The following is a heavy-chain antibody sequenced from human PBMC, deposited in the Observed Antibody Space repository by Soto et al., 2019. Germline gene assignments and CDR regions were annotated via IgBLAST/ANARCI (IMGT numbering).Heavy chain of an antibody. CDR3: ARGITAGYDY. Sequence: SGYSFTRLSIHCVRQATGQGPEWMGWMSPQRGNTGYAQKFQGRVTMTWDISISTAYMELNSLTSEDTAVYYCARGITAGYDYWGQGTLVTVS. CDR2: MSPQRGNT. V-gene: IGHV1-8*01. CDR1: GYSFTRLS. D-gene: IGHD3-16*01. J-gene: IGHJ4*02.